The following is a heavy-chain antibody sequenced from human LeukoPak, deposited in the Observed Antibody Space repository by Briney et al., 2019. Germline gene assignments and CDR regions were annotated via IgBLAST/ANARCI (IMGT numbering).Heavy chain of an antibody. J-gene: IGHJ4*02. V-gene: IGHV4-34*01. D-gene: IGHD5-18*01. CDR1: GGSFSGYY. CDR2: INHSGST. Sequence: SETLSLTCAVYGGSFSGYYWSWIRQPPGKGLEWIGEINHSGSTNYNPSLKSRVTISVDTSKNQFSLKLSSVTAADTAVYYCARVRGYSYAASIDYWGQGTLVTVSS. CDR3: ARVRGYSYAASIDY.